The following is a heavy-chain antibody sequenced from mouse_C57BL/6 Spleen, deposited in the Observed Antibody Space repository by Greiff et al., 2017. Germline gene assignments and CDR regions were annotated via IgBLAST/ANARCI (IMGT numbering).Heavy chain of an antibody. V-gene: IGHV5-16*01. CDR1: GFTFSDYY. Sequence: EVKVVESEGGLVQPGSSMKLSCTASGFTFSDYYMAWVRQVPEKGLEWVANINYDGSSTYYLDSSKSRFIISRDNAKNILYLQMSSLKSEDTATYYCARGSPAWFAYWGQGTLVTVSA. J-gene: IGHJ3*01. CDR3: ARGSPAWFAY. CDR2: INYDGSST.